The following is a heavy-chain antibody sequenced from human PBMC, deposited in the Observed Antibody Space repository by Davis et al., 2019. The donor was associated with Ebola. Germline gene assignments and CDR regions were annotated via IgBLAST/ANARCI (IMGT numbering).Heavy chain of an antibody. CDR2: INAGNGNT. V-gene: IGHV1-3*01. Sequence: ASVKVSCKASGYTFTSYYMHWVRQAPGQGLEWMGWINAGNGNTKYSQKFQGRVTITRDTSASTAYMELSRLRSDDTAVYYCARAQFPTTSDHWGQGTLVTVSS. J-gene: IGHJ4*02. CDR3: ARAQFPTTSDH. CDR1: GYTFTSYY. D-gene: IGHD1-1*01.